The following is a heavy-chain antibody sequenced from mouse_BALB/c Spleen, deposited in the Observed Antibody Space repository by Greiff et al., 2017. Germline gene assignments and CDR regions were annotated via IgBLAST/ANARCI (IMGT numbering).Heavy chain of an antibody. CDR2: FNPSTGYT. D-gene: IGHD2-14*01. CDR3: ARSYYRYLYAMDY. V-gene: IGHV1-7*01. Sequence: VQLQQSGAELVKPGASVELSCKASGYTFTSFWMHWGKQRPGPGLEWIGYFNPSTGYTEYNQKFKDKATLTADKSSSTAYMQLSSLTSEDSAVYYCARSYYRYLYAMDYWGQGTSVTVSS. J-gene: IGHJ4*01. CDR1: GYTFTSFW.